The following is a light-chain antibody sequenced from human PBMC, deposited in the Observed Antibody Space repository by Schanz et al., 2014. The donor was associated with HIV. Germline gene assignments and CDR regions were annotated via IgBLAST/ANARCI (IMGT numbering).Light chain of an antibody. Sequence: QSALTQPTSVSGSPGQSITISCTGASMAFSSSNFVSWYQQHPGEAPRLIIYDVTSRPSGVSNRCSGSNSGNTASLTISGFQSEDEADYNCCSYAGSSTFLGFGGGAKRTV. CDR3: CSYAGSSTFLG. CDR1: SMAFSSSNF. V-gene: IGLV2-14*03. J-gene: IGLJ2*01. CDR2: DVT.